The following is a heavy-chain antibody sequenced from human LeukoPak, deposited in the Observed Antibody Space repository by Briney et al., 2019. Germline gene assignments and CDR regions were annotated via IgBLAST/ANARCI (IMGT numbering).Heavy chain of an antibody. Sequence: PGGSLRLSCAASGFSVSSNYMNWVRQAPGKGLEWVSVIYSGGATYYADSVKGRFTISRGNSKNTLYLQMNGLRAEDTAVYYCARVTFGSGSYTPFDPWGQGTLVTVSS. J-gene: IGHJ5*02. CDR2: IYSGGAT. D-gene: IGHD3-10*01. CDR3: ARVTFGSGSYTPFDP. V-gene: IGHV3-66*02. CDR1: GFSVSSNY.